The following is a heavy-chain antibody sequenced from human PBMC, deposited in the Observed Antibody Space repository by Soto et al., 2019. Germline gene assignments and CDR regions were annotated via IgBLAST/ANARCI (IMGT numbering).Heavy chain of an antibody. D-gene: IGHD6-25*01. CDR3: AIEKDPPGDGSNFGY. J-gene: IGHJ4*02. Sequence: QVQLQESGPGLVKPSETLSLTCTVSGGSISGNSYYWAWMRQPPGKGLEWIGSIYYDGNNHYNPSLESRVPISVDTSKTQLSLRLSSVTAAGTAVYYFAIEKDPPGDGSNFGYWGLGSLVTVSS. CDR2: IYYDGNN. CDR1: GGSISGNSYY. V-gene: IGHV4-39*02.